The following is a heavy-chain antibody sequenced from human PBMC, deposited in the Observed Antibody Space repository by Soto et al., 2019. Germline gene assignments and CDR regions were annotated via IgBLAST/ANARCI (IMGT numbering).Heavy chain of an antibody. CDR1: GFSFRSYW. V-gene: IGHV3-7*01. D-gene: IGHD1-7*01. CDR2: IKEDGSDT. CDR3: ARTTAFEY. J-gene: IGHJ4*02. Sequence: GGSLRLSCAASGFSFRSYWMSWVRQAPGKGLEWVANIKEDGSDTNYVDSVRGRFTISRDNAKNSLFLQMDSLRADDTAVYYCARTTAFEYWGQGNLVTVSS.